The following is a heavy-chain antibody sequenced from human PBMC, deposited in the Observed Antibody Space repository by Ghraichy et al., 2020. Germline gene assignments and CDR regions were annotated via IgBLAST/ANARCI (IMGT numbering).Heavy chain of an antibody. CDR2: ISSSSSTI. J-gene: IGHJ3*02. Sequence: GGSLRLSCAASGFTFSSYSMNWVRQAPGKGLEWVSYISSSSSTIYYADSVKGRFTISRDNAKNSLYLQMNSLRAEDTAVYYCARDWGFLEWFGAFDIWGQGTMVTVSS. CDR3: ARDWGFLEWFGAFDI. D-gene: IGHD3-3*01. CDR1: GFTFSSYS. V-gene: IGHV3-48*01.